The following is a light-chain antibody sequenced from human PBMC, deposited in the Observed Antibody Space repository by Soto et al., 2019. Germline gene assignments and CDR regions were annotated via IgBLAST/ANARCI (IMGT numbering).Light chain of an antibody. CDR1: ESISTW. V-gene: IGKV1-5*01. CDR2: DAS. CDR3: QHYNHYPFT. Sequence: DIQMTQSPSTLSASVGDRVTITCRPSESISTWLAWYQQKPGKAPKLLIYDASTLQTGVPSRFSGSGSGIKFTLTISSLQPDDFATYFCQHYNHYPFTFGQGTKLESK. J-gene: IGKJ2*01.